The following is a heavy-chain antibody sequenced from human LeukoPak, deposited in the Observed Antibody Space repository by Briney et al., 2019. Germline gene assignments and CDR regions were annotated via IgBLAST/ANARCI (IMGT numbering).Heavy chain of an antibody. CDR2: INPNSGGT. V-gene: IGHV1-2*02. D-gene: IGHD6-19*01. CDR1: GYTFTGYY. Sequence: GASVKVSCKPSGYTFTGYYMHWVRPAPGQGLEWMGWINPNSGGTNYAQKFQGRVTMTRDTSISTAYMELSRLRSDDTAVYYCASTGYSSGWYKPYWGQGTLVTVSS. CDR3: ASTGYSSGWYKPY. J-gene: IGHJ4*02.